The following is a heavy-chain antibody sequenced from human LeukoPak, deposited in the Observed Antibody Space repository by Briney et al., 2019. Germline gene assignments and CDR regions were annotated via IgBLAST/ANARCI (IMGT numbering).Heavy chain of an antibody. J-gene: IGHJ5*02. V-gene: IGHV4-38-2*01. CDR2: IHHSGTT. D-gene: IGHD2-2*01. CDR1: GYSISSGYY. CDR3: ARRRVVPAAFDP. Sequence: SETLSLTCAVSGYSISSGYYWGWIRQPPGKGLEWIGSIHHSGTTYYNPSLKSRVSISVDTSKNQFSLKLSSVTAADTAVYYCARRRVVPAAFDPWGQGTLVTVSS.